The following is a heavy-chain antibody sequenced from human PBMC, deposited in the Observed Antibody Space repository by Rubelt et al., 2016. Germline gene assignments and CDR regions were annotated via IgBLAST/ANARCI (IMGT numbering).Heavy chain of an antibody. J-gene: IGHJ6*03. CDR2: INHSGST. CDR3: ARSTWMGSYYYMDV. CDR1: GGSLSDYY. Sequence: QVQLQQWGAGLLKPSETLSLTCAVYGGSLSDYYWNWIRQSPGKGLEWIGEINHSGSTNYNQSLKSRVTMSVDTSKNQFSLGLGSGTAADTAVYYCARSTWMGSYYYMDVWGLGTTVTVSS. D-gene: IGHD1-1*01. V-gene: IGHV4-34*01.